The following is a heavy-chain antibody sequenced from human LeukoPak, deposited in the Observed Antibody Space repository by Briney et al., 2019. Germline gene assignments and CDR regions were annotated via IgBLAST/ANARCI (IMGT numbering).Heavy chain of an antibody. CDR3: ARERGGQGIVVVPAAYVHDAFDI. V-gene: IGHV4-59*01. J-gene: IGHJ3*02. CDR2: IYYSGGT. D-gene: IGHD2-2*01. CDR1: GGSISSYY. Sequence: SETLSLTCTVSGGSISSYYWSWIRQPPGKGLEWIGYIYYSGGTNYNPSLKSRVTISVDTSKNQFSLKLSSVTAADTAVYYCARERGGQGIVVVPAAYVHDAFDIWGQGTMVTVSS.